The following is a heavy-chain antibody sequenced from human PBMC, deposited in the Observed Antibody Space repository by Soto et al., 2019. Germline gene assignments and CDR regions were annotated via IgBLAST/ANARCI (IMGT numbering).Heavy chain of an antibody. D-gene: IGHD3-22*01. V-gene: IGHV4-4*02. CDR1: GGAISRGNW. CDR2: IYHSGST. J-gene: IGHJ4*02. Sequence: SETLSVTCAVSGGAISRGNWWSWVRQPPGKGLEWIGEIYHSGSTNYNPSLKSRVTISVDKSKNQFSLKLSSVTAADTAVYYCARAYSSGYRAGFEYWGQGTLVTVSS. CDR3: ARAYSSGYRAGFEY.